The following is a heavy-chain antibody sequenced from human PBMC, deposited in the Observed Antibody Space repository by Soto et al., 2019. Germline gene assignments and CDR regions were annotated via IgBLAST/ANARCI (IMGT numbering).Heavy chain of an antibody. CDR2: ISSSGTSV. CDR3: ARVLYGSGTNWFDP. D-gene: IGHD3-10*01. CDR1: GFTFSDYY. J-gene: IGHJ5*02. Sequence: QVQLVESGGGLVKPGGSLRLSCTVSGFTFSDYYMGWIRQAPGEGLEYMSYISSSGTSVYYADSLKGRFTIPKEKHRNSMYLQMNRLSAEDPAMYYCARVLYGSGTNWFDPWGQGALVTVSS. V-gene: IGHV3-11*01.